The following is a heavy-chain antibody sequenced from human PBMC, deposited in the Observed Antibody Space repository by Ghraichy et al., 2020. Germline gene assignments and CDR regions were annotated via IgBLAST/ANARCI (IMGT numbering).Heavy chain of an antibody. CDR1: GFTFSDYY. V-gene: IGHV3-11*01. Sequence: GGSLRLSCAASGFTFSDYYMSWIRQAPGKGLEWVSYISSSGYTIYYADSVKGRFTISRDNAKNSLYLQMNSLRAEDTAGYYCARDREYSSSSPRGGMDVWGQGTTVTVSS. J-gene: IGHJ6*02. D-gene: IGHD6-6*01. CDR3: ARDREYSSSSPRGGMDV. CDR2: ISSSGYTI.